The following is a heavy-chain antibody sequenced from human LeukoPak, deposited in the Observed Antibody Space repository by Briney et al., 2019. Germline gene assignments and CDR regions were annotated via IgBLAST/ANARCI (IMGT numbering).Heavy chain of an antibody. D-gene: IGHD3-3*01. CDR2: ISAYNGNT. CDR1: GYTFTSYG. CDR3: ARESLGDYYYGMDV. V-gene: IGHV1-18*01. J-gene: IGHJ6*02. Sequence: ASVTVSYKASGYTFTSYGISWVRQAPGQGREWMGWISAYNGNTNYAQKLQGRVTMTTDTSTSTAYMELRSLRSDDTAVYYCARESLGDYYYGMDVWGQGTTVTVSS.